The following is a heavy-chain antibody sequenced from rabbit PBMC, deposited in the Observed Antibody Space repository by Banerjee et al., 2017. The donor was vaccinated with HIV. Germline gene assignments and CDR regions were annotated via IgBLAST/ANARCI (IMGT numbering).Heavy chain of an antibody. Sequence: QEQLEESGGDLVKPEGSLTLTCTASGFSFSNKYVMCWVRQAPGKGLEWIACINTSSGNTVYASWAKGRFTISKTSSTTVTLQMTSLTAADTATYFCTREGSPYSNFNLWGQGTLVTVS. J-gene: IGHJ4*01. CDR1: GFSFSNKYV. CDR3: TREGSPYSNFNL. D-gene: IGHD3-3*01. CDR2: INTSSGNT. V-gene: IGHV1S45*01.